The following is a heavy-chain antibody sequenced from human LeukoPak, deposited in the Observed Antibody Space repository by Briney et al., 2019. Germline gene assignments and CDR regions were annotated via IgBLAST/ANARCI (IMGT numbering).Heavy chain of an antibody. D-gene: IGHD6-19*01. CDR3: TRDARAWGVAGLDY. Sequence: PSQTLSLTCTVSGGSISSGGYYWSWIRQPPGKGLEWIGYIYHSGSTYYNPSLKSRVTISVDRSKNQFSLKLTSVTAADTAVYYCTRDARAWGVAGLDYWGQGTLVTVSS. J-gene: IGHJ4*02. V-gene: IGHV4-30-2*01. CDR2: IYHSGST. CDR1: GGSISSGGYY.